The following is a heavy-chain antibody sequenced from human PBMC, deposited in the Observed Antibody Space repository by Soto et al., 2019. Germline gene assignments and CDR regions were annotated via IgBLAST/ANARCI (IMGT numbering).Heavy chain of an antibody. V-gene: IGHV4-39*01. Sequence: SETLSLTCTVSGGSINSNTYSCAWIRQPPEKGLEWIGTIYYSGSTYYNPSLKSRVTISVDNSKNEFSLKLSSVTAADTAVFYCARRGLGNFFDYWGQGALVTVSS. D-gene: IGHD6-19*01. CDR2: IYYSGST. CDR1: GGSINSNTYS. J-gene: IGHJ4*02. CDR3: ARRGLGNFFDY.